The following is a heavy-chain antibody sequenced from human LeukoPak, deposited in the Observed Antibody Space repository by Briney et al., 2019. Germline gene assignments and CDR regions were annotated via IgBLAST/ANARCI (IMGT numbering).Heavy chain of an antibody. Sequence: PGGSLRLSCAASGFTFSSYLMSWVRQAPGKGLEWVANIKQDGSEKYYVDSVKGRFTISRDNAKNSLYLQMNSLRAEDTAVYYCARGMYGDYNWGQGTLVTVSS. CDR1: GFTFSSYL. V-gene: IGHV3-7*01. J-gene: IGHJ4*02. CDR2: IKQDGSEK. D-gene: IGHD4-17*01. CDR3: ARGMYGDYN.